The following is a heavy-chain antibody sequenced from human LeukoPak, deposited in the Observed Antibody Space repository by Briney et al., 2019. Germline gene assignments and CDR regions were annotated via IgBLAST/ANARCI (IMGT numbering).Heavy chain of an antibody. J-gene: IGHJ4*02. V-gene: IGHV7-4-1*02. D-gene: IGHD3-10*01. CDR2: INTNTGNL. CDR1: GYTFSSHT. CDR3: ARTMVRGVIIFRGLSHYFDY. Sequence: ASVKVSCKPSGYTFSSHTISWVRQAPGQGLEWMGLINTNTGNLTYAPGFTGRYVFSLYTSVSTAHLQVSSLKAEDTAVYYCARTMVRGVIIFRGLSHYFDYWGQGTLVTVSS.